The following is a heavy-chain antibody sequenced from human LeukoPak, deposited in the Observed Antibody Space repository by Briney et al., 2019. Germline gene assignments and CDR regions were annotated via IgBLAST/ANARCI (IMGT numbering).Heavy chain of an antibody. CDR1: GDSISDYY. CDR3: ARHNYGDYFPALSLDY. V-gene: IGHV4-59*08. Sequence: SETLSLTCTVSGDSISDYYWSWIRQPPGKGLEWIGYIYYSGSTNYNPSLKSRVTISVDTSKNQFSLKLRSVTAADTAMYYCARHNYGDYFPALSLDYWGQGTLVTVSS. CDR2: IYYSGST. D-gene: IGHD4-17*01. J-gene: IGHJ4*02.